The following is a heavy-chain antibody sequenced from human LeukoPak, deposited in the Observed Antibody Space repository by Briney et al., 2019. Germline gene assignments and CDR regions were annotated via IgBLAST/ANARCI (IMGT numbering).Heavy chain of an antibody. J-gene: IGHJ1*01. D-gene: IGHD3-22*01. Sequence: GRSLRLSCAASRFTFIDYYMSWIRQAPGKGLEWVSHISSSSSYTSYADSVKGRFTISRDNAKNSLYLQMNSLRAEDTAVYYCARSDPQYYYDSSGYSYPLEFFQHWGQGTLVTVSS. V-gene: IGHV3-11*03. CDR1: RFTFIDYY. CDR2: ISSSSSYT. CDR3: ARSDPQYYYDSSGYSYPLEFFQH.